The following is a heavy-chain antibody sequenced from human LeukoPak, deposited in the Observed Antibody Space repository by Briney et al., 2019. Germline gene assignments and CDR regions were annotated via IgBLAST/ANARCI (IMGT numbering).Heavy chain of an antibody. CDR3: AREALVSYYYGSGSGYFDY. CDR1: GYTFTGYY. J-gene: IGHJ4*02. V-gene: IGHV1-2*02. D-gene: IGHD3-10*01. Sequence: ASVKVSCKASGYTFTGYYMHWVRQAPGQGLEWMGWINPNSGGTNYAQKFQGRVTMTRDTSISTAYMELSRLRSDDTAVYYCAREALVSYYYGSGSGYFDYWGQGTLVTVSS. CDR2: INPNSGGT.